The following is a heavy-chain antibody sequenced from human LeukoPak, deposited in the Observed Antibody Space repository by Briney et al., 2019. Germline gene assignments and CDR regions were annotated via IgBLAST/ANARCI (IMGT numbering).Heavy chain of an antibody. Sequence: SETLSLTCTVSGGSIISDIYFWGWIRQSPGQGLAWIGSIYHGGRAYYDPSFEGRATISVDVSKNQFSLKLSSVTAADTAVYYCARGHSSGYEYAFDIWGQGTMVTVSS. J-gene: IGHJ3*02. CDR1: GGSIISDIYF. V-gene: IGHV4-39*07. D-gene: IGHD6-19*01. CDR2: IYHGGRA. CDR3: ARGHSSGYEYAFDI.